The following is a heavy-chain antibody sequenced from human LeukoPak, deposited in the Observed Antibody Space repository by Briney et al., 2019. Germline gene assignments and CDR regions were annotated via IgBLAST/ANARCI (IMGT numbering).Heavy chain of an antibody. V-gene: IGHV4-4*02. CDR2: IYHSGTT. Sequence: SETLSLTCAVSGGSISSGHWWSWVRRSPGKGLEWIGEIYHSGTTNYNPSLKSRVTLSVDTSKNQFSLKLSSVTAADTAVYYCARRGSIAVAGGHFDYWGQGTLVTVSS. D-gene: IGHD6-19*01. J-gene: IGHJ4*02. CDR3: ARRGSIAVAGGHFDY. CDR1: GGSISSGHW.